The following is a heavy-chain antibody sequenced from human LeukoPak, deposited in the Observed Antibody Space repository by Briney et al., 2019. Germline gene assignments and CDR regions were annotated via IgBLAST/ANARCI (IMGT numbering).Heavy chain of an antibody. CDR3: ARDGPVYGDYENQFDY. Sequence: ASVTVSCKASGYTFTSYGISWVRQAPGQGLEWMGWISAYNGNTNYAQKLQGRVTMTTDTSTSTAYMELRSLRSDDTAVYYCARDGPVYGDYENQFDYWGQGTLVTVSS. V-gene: IGHV1-18*01. D-gene: IGHD4-17*01. CDR1: GYTFTSYG. J-gene: IGHJ4*02. CDR2: ISAYNGNT.